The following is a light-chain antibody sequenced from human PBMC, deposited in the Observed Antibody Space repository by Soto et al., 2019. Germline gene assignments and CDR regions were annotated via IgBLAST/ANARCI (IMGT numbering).Light chain of an antibody. J-gene: IGKJ1*01. CDR1: QSISSW. CDR2: NAS. V-gene: IGKV1-5*03. Sequence: DIQMTQSPSTLSASVGDRVTITCRASQSISSWLDWYQQKPGKAPKVLIYNASSLESGVPSRFSGSGSGTEFTLTISSLQPDDFATYYCQQYNSYWWTLGQGTKVEIK. CDR3: QQYNSYWWT.